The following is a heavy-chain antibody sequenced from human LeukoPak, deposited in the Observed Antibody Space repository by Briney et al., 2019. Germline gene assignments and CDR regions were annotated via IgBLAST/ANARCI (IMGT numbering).Heavy chain of an antibody. CDR1: GYTFTGHF. CDR2: INPNSGGT. V-gene: IGHV1-2*02. D-gene: IGHD6-13*01. J-gene: IGHJ4*02. CDR3: ARDQGGSSWLFDY. Sequence: GASVKVSCKASGYTFTGHFMHWVRQAPGQGLEWMGWINPNSGGTDYAPKFQGRVTMTRDTSINTAYMELSGLRSDDTAVYYCARDQGGSSWLFDYWGQGAVVTVSS.